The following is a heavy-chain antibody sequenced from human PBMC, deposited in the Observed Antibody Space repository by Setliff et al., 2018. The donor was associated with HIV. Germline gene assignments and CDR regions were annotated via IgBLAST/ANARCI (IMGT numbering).Heavy chain of an antibody. CDR3: ARANFWSGYYGY. V-gene: IGHV4-38-2*01. J-gene: IGHJ4*02. CDR2: IYYSGST. CDR1: GYSISSGYY. D-gene: IGHD3-3*01. Sequence: PSETLSLTCAVSGYSISSGYYWGWIRQPPGKGLEWIGRIYYSGSTYYNPSLKSQVTISVDTSKNQFSLRLSSVTAADTAVYYCARANFWSGYYGYWGQGTLVTVSS.